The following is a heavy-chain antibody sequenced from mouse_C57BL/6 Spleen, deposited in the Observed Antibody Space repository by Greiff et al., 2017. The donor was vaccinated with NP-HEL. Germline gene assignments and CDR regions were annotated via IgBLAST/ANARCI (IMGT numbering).Heavy chain of an antibody. D-gene: IGHD1-1*01. J-gene: IGHJ4*01. CDR3: ARYYYGTMDY. CDR2: INPNNGGT. V-gene: IGHV1-18*01. Sequence: EVQLQQSGPELVKPGASVKIPCKASGYTFTDYNMDWVKQSHGKSLEWIGAINPNNGGTIYNQKFKGKATLTVDKSSSPAYMELRRLTSEDTAVYYCARYYYGTMDYWGQGTSVTGSS. CDR1: GYTFTDYN.